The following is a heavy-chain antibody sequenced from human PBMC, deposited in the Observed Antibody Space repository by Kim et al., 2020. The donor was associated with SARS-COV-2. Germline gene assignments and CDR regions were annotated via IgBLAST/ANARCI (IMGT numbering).Heavy chain of an antibody. V-gene: IGHV1-24*01. D-gene: IGHD2-2*01. Sequence: EPQCQGRVTMTEDTSTDTAYMELSSLRSEDTAVYYCATSGSITNCHWFDPWGQGTLVTVSS. J-gene: IGHJ5*02. CDR3: ATSGSITNCHWFDP.